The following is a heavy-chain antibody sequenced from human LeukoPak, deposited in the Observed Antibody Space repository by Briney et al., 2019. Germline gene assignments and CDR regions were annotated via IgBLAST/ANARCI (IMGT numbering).Heavy chain of an antibody. Sequence: AGGSLRLSCAGSGFTFSSYAMSWVRQAPGKGMKWVSGLSGNGIDTYYADSERGRFTISRDNSKNTLYLQMNSLRAEDTTVYYCAKGPGADDFWRGYFLSWGQGTLVTVSS. D-gene: IGHD3-3*01. CDR3: AKGPGADDFWRGYFLS. CDR2: LSGNGIDT. J-gene: IGHJ4*02. V-gene: IGHV3-23*01. CDR1: GFTFSSYA.